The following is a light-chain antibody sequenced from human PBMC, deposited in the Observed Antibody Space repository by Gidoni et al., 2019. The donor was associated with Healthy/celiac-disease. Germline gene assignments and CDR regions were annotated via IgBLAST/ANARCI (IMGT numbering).Light chain of an antibody. CDR1: NIESKN. CDR2: RDS. J-gene: IGLJ2*01. V-gene: IGLV3-9*01. CDR3: QVWDSSTGV. Sequence: SYELTQPLSVSVALGQTARITCGGNNIESKNVHWYQQKPGQAPVMVIYRDSKRPSGIPERFSGSNSGNTATLTISRAQAGDEADYYCQVWDSSTGVFGGGTKLTVL.